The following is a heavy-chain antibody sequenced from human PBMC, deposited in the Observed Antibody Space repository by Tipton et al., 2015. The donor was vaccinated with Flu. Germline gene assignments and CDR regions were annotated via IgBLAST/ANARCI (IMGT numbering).Heavy chain of an antibody. CDR1: GGSISSYY. J-gene: IGHJ4*02. CDR2: IYYSGST. V-gene: IGHV4-59*01. Sequence: TLSLTCTVSGGSISSYYWSWIRQPPGKGLEWIGYIYYSGSTNYNPSLKSRVTISVDTSKTQFSPNLSSVSAADTAVYYCARGRSYSSARLDYWGQGTLVTVSS. D-gene: IGHD6-6*01. CDR3: ARGRSYSSARLDY.